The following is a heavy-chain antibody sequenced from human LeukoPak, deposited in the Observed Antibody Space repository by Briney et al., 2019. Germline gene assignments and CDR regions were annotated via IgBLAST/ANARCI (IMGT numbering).Heavy chain of an antibody. D-gene: IGHD1-1*01. J-gene: IGHJ4*02. CDR3: ARXQLVIGPRVDDF. CDR1: GYTFTDYY. CDR2: INPNNGGP. V-gene: IGHV1-2*02. Sequence: ASVTVSCKASGYTFTDYYIHWVRQAPGQGLEWMGWINPNNGGPNYAQKFHGRVTMTRDTSISTAYLELSGLTYDDTAVYYCARXQLVIGPRVDDFWGQGALVTVSS.